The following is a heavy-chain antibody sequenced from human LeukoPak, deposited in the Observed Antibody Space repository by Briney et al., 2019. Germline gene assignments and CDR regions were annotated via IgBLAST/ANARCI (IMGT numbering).Heavy chain of an antibody. CDR3: AREAGDILTGYYDLGAYFDY. V-gene: IGHV1-69*04. D-gene: IGHD3-9*01. CDR1: GGTLSSYA. CDR2: IIPILGIA. Sequence: SVKVSCKASGGTLSSYAISWVRQAPGQGLEWMGRIIPILGIANYAQKFQGRVTITADKSTSTAYMELSSLRAEDTPVYYCAREAGDILTGYYDLGAYFDYWGQGTLVTVSS. J-gene: IGHJ4*02.